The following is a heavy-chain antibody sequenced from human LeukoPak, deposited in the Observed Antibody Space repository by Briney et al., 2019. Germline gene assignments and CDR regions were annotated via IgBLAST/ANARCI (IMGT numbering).Heavy chain of an antibody. J-gene: IGHJ4*02. CDR3: ARGGTGDGSQTFFDY. CDR1: GGSISSYY. Sequence: SETLSLTCTVSGGSISSYYWSWIRQPPGKGLEWIGEINHSGSTNYNPSLKSRVTISVDTSKNQFSLKLSSVTAADTAVYYCARGGTGDGSQTFFDYWGQGTLVTVSS. V-gene: IGHV4-34*01. D-gene: IGHD7-27*01. CDR2: INHSGST.